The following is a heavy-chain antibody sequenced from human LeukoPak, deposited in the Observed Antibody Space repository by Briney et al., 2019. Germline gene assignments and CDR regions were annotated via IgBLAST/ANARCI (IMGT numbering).Heavy chain of an antibody. CDR2: INHSGST. J-gene: IGHJ6*02. D-gene: IGHD2-2*02. Sequence: PSETLSLTCAVYGGSFSGYYWSWIRQPPGKGLEWIGEINHSGSTNYNPSLRSRVTISVDTSKNQSSLKLSSVTAADTAVYYCARKSPLYCSSTSCYTFFRTRNYYYGMDVWGQGTTVTVSS. CDR1: GGSFSGYY. V-gene: IGHV4-34*01. CDR3: ARKSPLYCSSTSCYTFFRTRNYYYGMDV.